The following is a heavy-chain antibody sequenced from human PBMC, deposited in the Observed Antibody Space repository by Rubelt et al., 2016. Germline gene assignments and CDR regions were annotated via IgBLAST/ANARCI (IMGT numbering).Heavy chain of an antibody. Sequence: GGIIPILGIANYARKFQGRVTITADKSTSTAYMELSSLRSEDTAVYYCARGKDYDYVWGSSDYWGQGTLVTVSS. V-gene: IGHV1-69*10. J-gene: IGHJ4*02. D-gene: IGHD3-16*01. CDR2: IIPILGIA. CDR3: ARGKDYDYVWGSSDY.